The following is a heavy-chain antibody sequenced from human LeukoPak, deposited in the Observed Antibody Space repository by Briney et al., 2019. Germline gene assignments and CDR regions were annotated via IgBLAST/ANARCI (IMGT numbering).Heavy chain of an antibody. J-gene: IGHJ4*02. CDR1: GYTFTDYY. Sequence: GASVKVSCKASGYTFTDYYMHWVRQAPGQGLEWMGWINPNSGGTNYAQKFQGRVTMTRDTSISTAYMELSRLRSDDTAVYYCARSRVGGYEFDYWGQGTLVTVSS. V-gene: IGHV1-2*02. CDR3: ARSRVGGYEFDY. D-gene: IGHD5-12*01. CDR2: INPNSGGT.